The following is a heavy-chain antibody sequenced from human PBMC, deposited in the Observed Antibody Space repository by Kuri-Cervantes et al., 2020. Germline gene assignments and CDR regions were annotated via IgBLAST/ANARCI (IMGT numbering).Heavy chain of an antibody. CDR1: GFTFSSYG. J-gene: IGHJ4*02. CDR3: AREAGSGYDLAY. D-gene: IGHD5-12*01. V-gene: IGHV3-30*03. CDR2: ISYDGSNK. Sequence: GGSLRLSCAASGFTFSSYGMHWVRQAPGKGLEWVAVISYDGSNKYYADSMKGRFTISRDNSKNTLYLQMNSLRAEDTAVYYCAREAGSGYDLAYWGQGTLVTVSS.